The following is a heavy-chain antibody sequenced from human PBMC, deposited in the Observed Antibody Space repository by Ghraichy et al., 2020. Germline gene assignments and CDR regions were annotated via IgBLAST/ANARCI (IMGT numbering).Heavy chain of an antibody. J-gene: IGHJ4*02. D-gene: IGHD3-9*01. Sequence: GGSLRLSCAASGFTFSSYAMSWVRQAPGKGLEWVSAISGSGGSTYYADSVKGRFTISRDNSKNTLYLQMNSLRAEDTAVYYCAKARDTSRYFDWLLPGGQTYDYLGQGTLVNVSS. CDR3: AKARDTSRYFDWLLPGGQTYDY. CDR1: GFTFSSYA. V-gene: IGHV3-23*01. CDR2: ISGSGGST.